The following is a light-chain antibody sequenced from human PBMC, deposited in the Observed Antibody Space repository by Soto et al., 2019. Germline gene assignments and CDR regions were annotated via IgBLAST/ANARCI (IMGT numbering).Light chain of an antibody. Sequence: QSALTQPASVSGSLGQSTTISCTGTSSDVGGYNYVSWYQQHPGKAPKLMIYEVSNRPSGVSNRFSGSKSGNTASLTISGLQAEDEADYYCSSYTSSYTQVFGTGTKVTVL. CDR2: EVS. CDR1: SSDVGGYNY. V-gene: IGLV2-14*01. J-gene: IGLJ1*01. CDR3: SSYTSSYTQV.